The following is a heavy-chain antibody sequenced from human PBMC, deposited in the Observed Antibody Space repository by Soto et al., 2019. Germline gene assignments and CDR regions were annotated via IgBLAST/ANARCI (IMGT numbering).Heavy chain of an antibody. J-gene: IGHJ5*02. CDR2: TYYRSKWYN. D-gene: IGHD6-13*01. V-gene: IGHV6-1*01. Sequence: SQTLSLTCAISGDSVSSNSAAWNWIRQSPSRGLEWLGRTYYRSKWYNDYAVSVKSRITINPDTSKNQFSLQLNSVTPEDTAVYYCARSTGSNAFKIAAAGTGGFDPWGQGTLVTVSS. CDR1: GDSVSSNSAA. CDR3: ARSTGSNAFKIAAAGTGGFDP.